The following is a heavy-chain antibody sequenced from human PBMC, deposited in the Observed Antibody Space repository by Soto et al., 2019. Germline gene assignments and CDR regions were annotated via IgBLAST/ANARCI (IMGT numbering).Heavy chain of an antibody. Sequence: EVQLVQSGAEVKKPGESLRISCQGSGYNFASYWISWVRQMPGKGLEWMGRIDPIDSYINYSPSFQGHVTISADKSISTAYLQWSSLKASDTAMYYCARRYCSSASCPRNYYGMDVWGQGTTVTVSS. CDR3: ARRYCSSASCPRNYYGMDV. CDR1: GYNFASYW. V-gene: IGHV5-10-1*03. CDR2: IDPIDSYI. D-gene: IGHD2-2*01. J-gene: IGHJ6*02.